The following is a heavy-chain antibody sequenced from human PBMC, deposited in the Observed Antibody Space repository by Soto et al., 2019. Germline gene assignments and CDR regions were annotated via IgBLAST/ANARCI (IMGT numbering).Heavy chain of an antibody. V-gene: IGHV4-34*01. D-gene: IGHD3-9*01. J-gene: IGHJ6*02. Sequence: QVQLQQWGAGLLKPSETLSLTCAVYGGSFSGYYWSWIRQPPGKGLEWIGEINHSGSTNYNPSLKSRVTISVDTSKNQFSLKLSSVTAADTAVYYCARDHILTGYWGYGMDVWGQGTTVTVSS. CDR3: ARDHILTGYWGYGMDV. CDR2: INHSGST. CDR1: GGSFSGYY.